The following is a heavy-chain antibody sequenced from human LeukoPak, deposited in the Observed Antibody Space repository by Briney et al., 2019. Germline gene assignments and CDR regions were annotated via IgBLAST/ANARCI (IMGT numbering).Heavy chain of an antibody. Sequence: PSETLSLTCTVSGGSISSNYWSWIRQPPGKGLEWIGYIYTSGSTNYSPSLKSRVTISVDTSKNQFSLKLSSVTAADTAVYYCARHGFRSGSYYFDYWGQGTLVTVSS. CDR2: IYTSGST. CDR3: ARHGFRSGSYYFDY. CDR1: GGSISSNY. V-gene: IGHV4-4*09. D-gene: IGHD1-26*01. J-gene: IGHJ4*02.